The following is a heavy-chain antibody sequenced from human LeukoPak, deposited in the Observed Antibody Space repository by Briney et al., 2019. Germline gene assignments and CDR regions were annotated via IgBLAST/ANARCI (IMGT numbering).Heavy chain of an antibody. V-gene: IGHV1-69*13. Sequence: SVKVSCKASGGTFSNYAITWVRQAPGQGLEWMGGIIPIFGTGYYAQNFQGRVTITADESTSTVHMELTSLRSEDTAVYYCARDRAYDILTGYYWGNYFEYWGQGTPVTVSS. CDR1: GGTFSNYA. CDR3: ARDRAYDILTGYYWGNYFEY. D-gene: IGHD3-9*01. J-gene: IGHJ4*02. CDR2: IIPIFGTG.